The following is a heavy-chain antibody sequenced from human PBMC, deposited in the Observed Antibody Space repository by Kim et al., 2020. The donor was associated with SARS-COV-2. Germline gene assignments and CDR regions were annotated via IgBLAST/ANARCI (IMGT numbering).Heavy chain of an antibody. Sequence: GGSLRLSCAASGFTFSDYYMSWIRQAPGKGLEWVSYISSSSSYTNYADSVKGRFTISRDNAKNSLYLQMNSLRAEDTAVYYCARQFVEHSRSWYEYYYGMYVCGQGKTLTVSS. J-gene: IGHJ6*01. V-gene: IGHV3-11*03. D-gene: IGHD6-13*01. CDR1: GFTFSDYY. CDR3: ARQFVEHSRSWYEYYYGMYV. CDR2: ISSSSSYT.